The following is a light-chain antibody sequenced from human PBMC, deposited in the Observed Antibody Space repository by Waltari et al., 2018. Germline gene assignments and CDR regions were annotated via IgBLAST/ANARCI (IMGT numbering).Light chain of an antibody. J-gene: IGLJ2*01. CDR3: FSYADGRSLV. CDR2: EGP. CDR1: STDLGSSTL. V-gene: IGLV2-23*01. Sequence: QSALTQPASVSGSPGQSITISCTGSSTDLGSSTLVSWYQHHPDKAPKLLIYEGPERPSGISHRFSGSKSGNTASLTISKLQAEDEADYYCFSYADGRSLVFGGGTKLTVL.